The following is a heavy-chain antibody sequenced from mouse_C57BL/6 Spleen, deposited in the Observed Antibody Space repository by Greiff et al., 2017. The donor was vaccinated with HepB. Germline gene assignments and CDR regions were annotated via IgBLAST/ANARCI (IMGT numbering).Heavy chain of an antibody. CDR2: INPNNGGT. D-gene: IGHD2-4*01. V-gene: IGHV1-22*01. CDR3: ARGGLRRGCYYAMDY. Sequence: VQLQQSGPELVKPGASVKMSCKASGYTFTDYNMHWVKQSHGKSLEWIGYINPNNGGTSYNQKFKGKATLTVNKSSSTAYMELRSLTSEDSAVYYCARGGLRRGCYYAMDYWGQGTSVTVSS. CDR1: GYTFTDYN. J-gene: IGHJ4*01.